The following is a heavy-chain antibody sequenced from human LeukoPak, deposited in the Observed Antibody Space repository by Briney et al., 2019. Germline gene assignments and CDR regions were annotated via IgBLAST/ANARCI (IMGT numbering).Heavy chain of an antibody. V-gene: IGHV1-8*01. D-gene: IGHD6-13*01. J-gene: IGHJ5*02. Sequence: ASVTVSCKASGYTFTSYDINWVRQATGQGLEWMGWMNPNSGNTGYAQKFQGRVTMTRNTSISTAYMELSSLRSEDTAVYYCARGSVSSSWYGLNRFDPWGQGTLVTVSS. CDR3: ARGSVSSSWYGLNRFDP. CDR1: GYTFTSYD. CDR2: MNPNSGNT.